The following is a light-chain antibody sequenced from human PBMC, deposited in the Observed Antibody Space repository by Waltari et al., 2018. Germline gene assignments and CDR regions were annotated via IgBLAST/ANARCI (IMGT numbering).Light chain of an antibody. V-gene: IGKV3-20*01. CDR1: QSITRNY. CDR3: HQYGTSPWT. Sequence: EIVLTQFPGTLSFSAGERATLSGRASQSITRNYLAWFQQKPGQPPRLLIYGATNGATGVPDRFSGSGSGTDFTLTIARLEPEDFAVYYCHQYGTSPWTFGQGTKVEI. CDR2: GAT. J-gene: IGKJ1*01.